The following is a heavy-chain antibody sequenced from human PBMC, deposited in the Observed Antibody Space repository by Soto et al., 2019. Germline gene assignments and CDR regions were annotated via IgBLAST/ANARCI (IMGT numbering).Heavy chain of an antibody. Sequence: SETLSLTCTVSGGSISSYYWSWIRQPPGKGLEWIGYIHNPGNTNYHPSLKGRVTMSVDRSKNLFFLKLSIFSAADTGVYYCARSIRRDFLGRGGLWASYRPLDYYYYMDVWGKGTTVT. CDR1: GGSISSYY. CDR3: ARSIRRDFLGRGGLWASYRPLDYYYYMDV. V-gene: IGHV4-59*08. D-gene: IGHD3-16*02. CDR2: IHNPGNT. J-gene: IGHJ6*03.